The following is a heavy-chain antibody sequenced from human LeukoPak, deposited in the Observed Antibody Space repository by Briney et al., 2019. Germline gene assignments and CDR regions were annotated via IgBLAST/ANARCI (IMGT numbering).Heavy chain of an antibody. D-gene: IGHD2-2*02. V-gene: IGHV4-59*01. CDR3: ARGGDCSSTSCYKGYYYYYMDV. Sequence: PSETLSLTCTVSGGSISSYYWSWIRQPPGKGLEWIGYIYYSGSTNYNPSLKSRVTISVDTSKNQFSLKLSSVTAADTAVYYCARGGDCSSTSCYKGYYYYYMDVWGKGTTVTVSS. J-gene: IGHJ6*03. CDR2: IYYSGST. CDR1: GGSISSYY.